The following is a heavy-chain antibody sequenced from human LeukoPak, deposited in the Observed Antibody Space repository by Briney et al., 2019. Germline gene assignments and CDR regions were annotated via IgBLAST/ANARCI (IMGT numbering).Heavy chain of an antibody. CDR1: GGSISSSSGNC. Sequence: SETLSLTCAVSGGSISSSSGNCWTWVRQPPGKGLEWIGEIYHSGSTNYNPSLKSRVTILLDKPKNQFSLKLSSVTAADTAVYYCARNGGNSDFDYWGQGTLVTVSS. CDR3: ARNGGNSDFDY. V-gene: IGHV4-4*02. J-gene: IGHJ4*02. CDR2: IYHSGST. D-gene: IGHD4-23*01.